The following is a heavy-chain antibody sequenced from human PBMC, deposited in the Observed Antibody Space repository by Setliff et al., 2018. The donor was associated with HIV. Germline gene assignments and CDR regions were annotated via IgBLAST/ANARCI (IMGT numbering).Heavy chain of an antibody. CDR3: ARGRMGYSSSWYAGGNI. D-gene: IGHD6-13*01. Sequence: GGSLRLSCSVSGFTFTSYAMHWVRQAPGEGLEWVSVISFDGSNKCYADSVKGRFTISRDISKNTLYLQMNSLRPEDTAMYYCARGRMGYSSSWYAGGNIWGQGTMVTVSS. J-gene: IGHJ3*02. V-gene: IGHV3-30*04. CDR1: GFTFTSYA. CDR2: ISFDGSNK.